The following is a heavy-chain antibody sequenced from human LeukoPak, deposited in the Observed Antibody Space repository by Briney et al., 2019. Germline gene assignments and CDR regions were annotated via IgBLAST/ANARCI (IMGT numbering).Heavy chain of an antibody. CDR2: IYYSGST. J-gene: IGHJ6*03. CDR1: GGSTSSYY. D-gene: IGHD2-2*01. Sequence: PSETLSLTCTVSGGSTSSYYWSWIRQPPGKGLEWIGYIYYSGSTNYNPSLKSRVTISVDTSKNQFSLKLSSVTAADTAVYYCARDIVVVPAATDYYYYMDVWGKGTTVTVSS. V-gene: IGHV4-59*01. CDR3: ARDIVVVPAATDYYYYMDV.